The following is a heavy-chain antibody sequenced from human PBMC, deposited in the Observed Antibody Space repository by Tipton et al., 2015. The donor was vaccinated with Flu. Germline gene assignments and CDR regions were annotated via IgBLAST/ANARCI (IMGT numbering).Heavy chain of an antibody. Sequence: TLSLTCSVSGDSIGSRYFWGWIRQPPGKGLEWIGNVHQTGSTYYNPSLRSRVTITVDRPKNHFSLRLTSVTAADTAVYYCARDGDYGLIAWGQGTLVTVSS. CDR3: ARDGDYGLIA. CDR2: VHQTGST. V-gene: IGHV4-38-2*02. D-gene: IGHD4-17*01. CDR1: GDSIGSRYF. J-gene: IGHJ5*02.